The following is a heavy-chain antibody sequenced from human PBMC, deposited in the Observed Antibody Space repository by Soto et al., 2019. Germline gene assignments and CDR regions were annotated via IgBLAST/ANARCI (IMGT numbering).Heavy chain of an antibody. CDR3: ARELERTVTTISGGY. J-gene: IGHJ4*02. V-gene: IGHV3-33*01. D-gene: IGHD4-17*01. Sequence: PGGSLRLSCGASGFTFSSYGMHWVRQAPGKGLEWVAVIWYDGSNKYYADSVKGRFTISRDNSKNTLYLQMNSLRAEDTAVYYCARELERTVTTISGGYWGQGTLVTVSS. CDR2: IWYDGSNK. CDR1: GFTFSSYG.